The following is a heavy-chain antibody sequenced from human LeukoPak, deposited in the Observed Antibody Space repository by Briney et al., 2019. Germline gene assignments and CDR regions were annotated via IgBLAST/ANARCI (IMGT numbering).Heavy chain of an antibody. CDR1: GVSISSGGYY. Sequence: PSETLSLTCTVSGVSISSGGYYWSWIRQHPGKGLEWIGYIYYSGSAYNNPSLKSRVTISVDTSKNQFSLKLSSVTAADTAVYYCAAQDVNWFDPWGQGTLVTVSS. V-gene: IGHV4-31*03. D-gene: IGHD2-15*01. CDR3: AAQDVNWFDP. J-gene: IGHJ5*02. CDR2: IYYSGSA.